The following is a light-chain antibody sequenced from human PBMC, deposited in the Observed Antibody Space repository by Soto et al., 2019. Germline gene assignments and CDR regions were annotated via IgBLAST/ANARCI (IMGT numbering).Light chain of an antibody. V-gene: IGLV2-14*03. CDR2: DVS. CDR1: SSDVGGYNF. CDR3: SSYRSSTITYV. Sequence: QSALTQPASVSGTPGQSIAISCTGTSSDVGGYNFVSWYQQHPGKAPKLMIYDVSNRPSGVSNRFSGSKSGNTASLTISGIQAEDEADYYCSSYRSSTITYVFGGGTKLTVL. J-gene: IGLJ3*02.